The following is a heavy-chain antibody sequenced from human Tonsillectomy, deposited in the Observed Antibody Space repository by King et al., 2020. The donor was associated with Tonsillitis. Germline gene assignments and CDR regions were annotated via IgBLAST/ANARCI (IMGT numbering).Heavy chain of an antibody. J-gene: IGHJ4*02. D-gene: IGHD1-26*01. Sequence: VQLVESGAEVKKPGASVKLSCTASGYTFTSYYIHWVRQAPGHGLEWMGIINPSGGSTSYAQKFQGRVTMTRDTSTSTVYMELSSLRSEDTAVYYCARSLAAWEQRGFDYWGQGTLVTVSS. CDR1: GYTFTSYY. CDR3: ARSLAAWEQRGFDY. V-gene: IGHV1-46*01. CDR2: INPSGGST.